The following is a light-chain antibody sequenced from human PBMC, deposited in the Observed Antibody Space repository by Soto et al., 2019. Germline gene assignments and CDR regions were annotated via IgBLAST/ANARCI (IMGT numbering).Light chain of an antibody. CDR2: ATS. J-gene: IGKJ4*01. CDR3: QNYNSAPLT. CDR1: QDISNS. V-gene: IGKV1-27*01. Sequence: DIQMTQSPSSLSASVGDRVTITCRASQDISNSLAWYQQKPGKVPKVLIYATSILQSGVPARFSGSGSGTDFTLTISSLQPEDVATYYCQNYNSAPLTFDGGTKVEI.